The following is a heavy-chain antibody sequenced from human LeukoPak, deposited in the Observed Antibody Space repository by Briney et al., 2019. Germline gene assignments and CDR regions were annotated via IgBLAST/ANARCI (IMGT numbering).Heavy chain of an antibody. D-gene: IGHD3-10*01. V-gene: IGHV1-18*04. J-gene: IGHJ4*02. CDR3: ARRDYYGSGTYYSFDY. Sequence: GASVKVSWKASGYTFTSYGISWVRQAPGQGLEWMGWISAYNGNTNYAQKLQGRVTMTTDTSTSTAYMELGSLRSDDTAVYYCARRDYYGSGTYYSFDYWGQGTLVTVSS. CDR1: GYTFTSYG. CDR2: ISAYNGNT.